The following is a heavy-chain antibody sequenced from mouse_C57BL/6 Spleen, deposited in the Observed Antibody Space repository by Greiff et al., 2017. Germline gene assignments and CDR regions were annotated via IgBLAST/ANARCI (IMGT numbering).Heavy chain of an antibody. Sequence: QVQLQQSGPELVKPGASVKISCKASGYAFSSSWMNWVKQRPGKGLEWIGRIYPGDGDTNYNGKFKGKATLTADKSSSTAYMQLSSLTSEDSAVYFCARKGITTVVATGNYFDYWGQGTTLTVSS. CDR1: GYAFSSSW. CDR3: ARKGITTVVATGNYFDY. D-gene: IGHD1-1*01. V-gene: IGHV1-82*01. J-gene: IGHJ2*01. CDR2: IYPGDGDT.